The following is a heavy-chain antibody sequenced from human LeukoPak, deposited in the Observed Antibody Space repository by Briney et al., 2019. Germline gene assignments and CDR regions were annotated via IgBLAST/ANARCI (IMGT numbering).Heavy chain of an antibody. CDR2: INHSGST. Sequence: SSETLSLTCAVYGGSFSGYYWSWIRQPPGKGLEWIGEINHSGSTNYNPSLKSRVTISVDTSKNQFSLKLSSVTAADTAVYYCARGLRPITMVRGVIIGHYYYYYMDVWGKGTTVTVSS. CDR1: GGSFSGYY. CDR3: ARGLRPITMVRGVIIGHYYYYYMDV. D-gene: IGHD3-10*01. J-gene: IGHJ6*03. V-gene: IGHV4-34*01.